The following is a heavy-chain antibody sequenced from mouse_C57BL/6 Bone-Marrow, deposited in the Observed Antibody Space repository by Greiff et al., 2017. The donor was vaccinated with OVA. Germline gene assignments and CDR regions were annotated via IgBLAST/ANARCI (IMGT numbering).Heavy chain of an antibody. CDR3: ARHGDLSATGFAY. D-gene: IGHD1-1*01. J-gene: IGHJ3*01. CDR2: ISGGGGNT. V-gene: IGHV5-9*01. Sequence: DVMLVESGGGLVKPGGSLKLSCAASGFTFSSYTMSWVRQTPEKRLEWVATISGGGGNTYYPASVKGRFTISRDNAKNTLYLQMSSLRSEDTALYYCARHGDLSATGFAYWGQGTLVTVSA. CDR1: GFTFSSYT.